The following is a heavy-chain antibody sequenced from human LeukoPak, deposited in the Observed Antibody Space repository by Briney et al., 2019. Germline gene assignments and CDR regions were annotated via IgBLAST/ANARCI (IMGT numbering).Heavy chain of an antibody. CDR2: IYYSGNT. V-gene: IGHV4-39*07. D-gene: IGHD3-16*01. Sequence: SETLSLTCTVSGGSLSSTAYYWGWIRQPPGKGLEWIGTIYYSGNTYYNASLKSRVTLALDRPKRQFSLKLSSVTAADTAVYYCARDGGGGGTPNAFDIWGQGTMVIVSS. J-gene: IGHJ3*02. CDR3: ARDGGGGGTPNAFDI. CDR1: GGSLSSTAYY.